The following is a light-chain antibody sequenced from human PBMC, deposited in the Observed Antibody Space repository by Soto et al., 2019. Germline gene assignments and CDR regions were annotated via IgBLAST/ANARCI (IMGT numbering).Light chain of an antibody. V-gene: IGLV2-14*03. CDR2: YVD. CDR3: CSYADGSIYF. Sequence: QSVLTQPASVSGSPGQSFTISCTGTSRDVGAYDYVSWYLQYPDKAPQLLIYYVDHRPSGVSSRFSGSKSGNTASLTISGLQAEDEGDYYCCSYADGSIYFFGTGTKLTVL. J-gene: IGLJ1*01. CDR1: SRDVGAYDY.